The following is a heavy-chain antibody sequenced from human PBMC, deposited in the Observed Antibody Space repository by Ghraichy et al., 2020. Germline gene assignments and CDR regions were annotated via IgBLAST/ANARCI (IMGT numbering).Heavy chain of an antibody. J-gene: IGHJ4*02. CDR1: GFTFSSYA. D-gene: IGHD4/OR15-4a*01. CDR2: ISGSGGST. V-gene: IGHV3-23*01. CDR3: AKDLLTMVGSRHFDY. Sequence: GESLNISCAASGFTFSSYAMNWVRQVPGKGLEWVSGISGSGGSTDYADSVKGRVTISRDNSKNTLYLQMNSLRAEDTAVYYCAKDLLTMVGSRHFDYWGQGTLVTVSS.